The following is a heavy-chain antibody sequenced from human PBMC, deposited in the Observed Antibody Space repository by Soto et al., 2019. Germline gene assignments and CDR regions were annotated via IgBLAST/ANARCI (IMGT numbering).Heavy chain of an antibody. J-gene: IGHJ6*02. CDR1: GFTFSSYG. V-gene: IGHV3-30*18. Sequence: GGSLRLSCAASGFTFSSYGMHWVRQAPGKGLEWVAVISYDGSNKYYADSVKGRFTISRDNSKNTLYLQMNSLRAEDTAVYYCAKDDGDYGSYYGMDVWGQGTTVTVSS. D-gene: IGHD4-17*01. CDR2: ISYDGSNK. CDR3: AKDDGDYGSYYGMDV.